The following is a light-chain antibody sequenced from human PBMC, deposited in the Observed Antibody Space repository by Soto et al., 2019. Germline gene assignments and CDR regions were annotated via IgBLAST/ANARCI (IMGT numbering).Light chain of an antibody. CDR3: QQYNNWLAIT. Sequence: EIVMTQSPATLSVSPGEGATLSCRASQSVSKNLAWYQQKPGQAPRLLIYATSTRATGIPARFSGSGSGTELTLTISSLQSEDFAVYYCQQYNNWLAITFGQGTRLEIK. CDR1: QSVSKN. CDR2: ATS. V-gene: IGKV3-15*01. J-gene: IGKJ5*01.